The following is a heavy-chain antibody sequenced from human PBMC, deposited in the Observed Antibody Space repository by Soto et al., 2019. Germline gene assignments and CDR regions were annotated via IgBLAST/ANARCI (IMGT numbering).Heavy chain of an antibody. J-gene: IGHJ6*02. CDR3: AKANSLTPTSRGARYALAV. Sequence: PGGSLRLSCAASGFTFSSYAMSWVRQAPGKGLEWVSAISGSGTSTYYADSVKGRFTISRDNSKNTLSLQMNSLRVEDTAVYYCAKANSLTPTSRGARYALAVCGQGTTVTVSS. V-gene: IGHV3-23*01. D-gene: IGHD7-27*01. CDR1: GFTFSSYA. CDR2: ISGSGTST.